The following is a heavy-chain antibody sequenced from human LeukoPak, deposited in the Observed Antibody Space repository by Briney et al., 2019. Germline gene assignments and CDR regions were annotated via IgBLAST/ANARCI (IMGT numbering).Heavy chain of an antibody. J-gene: IGHJ4*02. D-gene: IGHD4-17*01. CDR2: IVVGSGNT. CDR1: GFTFTSSA. CDR3: AAAGFAPDYGDYEFDY. Sequence: ASVKVSCKASGFTFTSSAMQWVRQARGQRLEWIGWIVVGSGNTNYAQKFQERVTITRDMSTSTAYMELSSLRSEDTAVYYCAAAGFAPDYGDYEFDYCGQGTLVTVSS. V-gene: IGHV1-58*02.